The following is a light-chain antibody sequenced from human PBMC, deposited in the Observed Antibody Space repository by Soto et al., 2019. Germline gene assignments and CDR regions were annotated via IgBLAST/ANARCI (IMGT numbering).Light chain of an antibody. CDR1: QSVSSN. V-gene: IGKV3-20*01. J-gene: IGKJ1*01. CDR3: QQYGSSLWT. CDR2: GAS. Sequence: EIVMTQSPATLSVSPGESATLSCRASQSVSSNLAWYQQKPGQAPRLLIYGASSRATGIPDRFSGSGSGTDFTLTISRLEPEDFAVYYCQQYGSSLWTFGQGTKVDI.